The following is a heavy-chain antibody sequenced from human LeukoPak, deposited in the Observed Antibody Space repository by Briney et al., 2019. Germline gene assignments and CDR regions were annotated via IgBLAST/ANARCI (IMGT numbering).Heavy chain of an antibody. J-gene: IGHJ4*02. CDR1: GFTFSSYW. CDR2: INSDGSTT. CDR3: ARDCGSSGCDF. Sequence: GGSLRLSCAASGFTFSSYWMHWVRQAPGKGLMWVSRINSDGSTTSYADSVKGRFTISRDNAKNTLYLQMNSLRAEDTAVYFSARDCGSSGCDFWGQGTLVTVSS. D-gene: IGHD6-19*01. V-gene: IGHV3-74*01.